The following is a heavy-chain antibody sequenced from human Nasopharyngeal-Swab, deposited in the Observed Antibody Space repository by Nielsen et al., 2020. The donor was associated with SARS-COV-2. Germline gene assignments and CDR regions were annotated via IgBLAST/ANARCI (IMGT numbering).Heavy chain of an antibody. Sequence: GGSLRLSCAASGFTFSSYEMNWVRQAPGKGLEWVSYISSSGSTIYYADSVKGRFTISRDNAKTSLYLQMNSLRAEDTAVYYCARHYDPFDYWGQGTLVTVSS. CDR3: ARHYDPFDY. CDR2: ISSSGSTI. D-gene: IGHD3-3*01. CDR1: GFTFSSYE. J-gene: IGHJ4*02. V-gene: IGHV3-48*03.